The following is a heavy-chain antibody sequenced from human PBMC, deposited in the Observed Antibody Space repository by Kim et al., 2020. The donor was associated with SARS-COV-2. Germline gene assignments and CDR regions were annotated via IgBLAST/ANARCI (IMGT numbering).Heavy chain of an antibody. J-gene: IGHJ3*02. CDR2: IYYSGST. V-gene: IGHV4-39*01. CDR1: GGSISSSSYY. D-gene: IGHD6-19*01. CDR3: ARGELIWAVAGMGAFDI. Sequence: SETLSLTCTVSGGSISSSSYYWGWIRQPPGKGLEWIGSIYYSGSTYYNPSLKSRVTISVDTSKNQFSLKLSSVTAADTAVYYCARGELIWAVAGMGAFDIWGQGTMVTVSS.